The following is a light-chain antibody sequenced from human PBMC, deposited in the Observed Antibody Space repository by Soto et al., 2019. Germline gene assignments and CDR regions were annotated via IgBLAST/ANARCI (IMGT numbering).Light chain of an antibody. J-gene: IGLJ1*01. CDR2: EDY. Sequence: QSVLTQPASVSGSPGQSITIACTGINTDVENYNFVSWYQQHPRKAPKLMIYEDYKRPSGISDRFSGSKSGNTASLTISGLLAEDEADYYCTSYTSTRTYVFGTGTKVTV. V-gene: IGLV2-14*02. CDR3: TSYTSTRTYV. CDR1: NTDVENYNF.